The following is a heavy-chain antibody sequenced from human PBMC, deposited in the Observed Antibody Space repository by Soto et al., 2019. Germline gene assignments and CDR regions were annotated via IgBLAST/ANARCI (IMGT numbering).Heavy chain of an antibody. CDR2: INHSGST. J-gene: IGHJ4*02. CDR3: ARGPRRYYFDY. D-gene: IGHD4-17*01. Sequence: ETLSLTCAVYGGSFSGYYWSWIRQPPGKGLEWIGEINHSGSTNYNPSLKSRVTISVDTSKNQFSLKLSSVTAADTAVYYCARGPRRYYFDYWGQGTLVTVSS. V-gene: IGHV4-34*01. CDR1: GGSFSGYY.